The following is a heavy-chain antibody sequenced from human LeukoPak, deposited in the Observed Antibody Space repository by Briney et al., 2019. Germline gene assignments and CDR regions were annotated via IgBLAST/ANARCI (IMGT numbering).Heavy chain of an antibody. CDR2: IWYDGSNK. V-gene: IGHV3-33*01. J-gene: IGHJ4*02. D-gene: IGHD3-10*01. CDR3: ARTNTMVRGVIIVPLDY. Sequence: GGSLRLSCAASGFSFSSCGMHWVRQTPGKGLEWVAFIWYDGSNKYYADSVKGRFTISRDNSKNTLYLQMNSLGAEDTAVYYCARTNTMVRGVIIVPLDYWGQGTLVTVSS. CDR1: GFSFSSCG.